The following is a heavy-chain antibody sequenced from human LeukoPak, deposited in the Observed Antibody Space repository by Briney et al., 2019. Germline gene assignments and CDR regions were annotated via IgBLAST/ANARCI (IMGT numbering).Heavy chain of an antibody. CDR1: GGSISSSSYY. Sequence: KPSETLSLTCTVSGGSISSSSYYWGWIRQPPGKGLEWIGSIYYSGSTYYNPSLKGRVTISVDTSKNQFSLKLSSVTAADTAVYYCARTYYDFWSGYWNYWGQGTLVTVSS. D-gene: IGHD3-3*01. V-gene: IGHV4-39*01. J-gene: IGHJ4*02. CDR3: ARTYYDFWSGYWNY. CDR2: IYYSGST.